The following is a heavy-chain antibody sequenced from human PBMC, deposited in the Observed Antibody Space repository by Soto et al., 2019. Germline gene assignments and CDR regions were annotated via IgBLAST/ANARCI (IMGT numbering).Heavy chain of an antibody. Sequence: QVQLVQSGPEVKKPGASVKVSCKASGYTFTSYEITWVRQAPGQGLEWMGWISGYNGITNYAQKFQGRVTMTTETSTSTAYMELRSLRSDDTAVYYCAKNSGHNWYFDLWGRVTLVTVSS. D-gene: IGHD1-26*01. J-gene: IGHJ2*01. CDR1: GYTFTSYE. V-gene: IGHV1-18*01. CDR2: ISGYNGIT. CDR3: AKNSGHNWYFDL.